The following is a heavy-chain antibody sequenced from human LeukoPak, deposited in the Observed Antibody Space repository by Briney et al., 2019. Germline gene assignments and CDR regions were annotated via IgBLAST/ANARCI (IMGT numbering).Heavy chain of an antibody. CDR1: GGSISSYY. CDR2: IYYSGST. D-gene: IGHD3-10*01. Sequence: SETLSLTFTVSGGSISSYYWSWIRQPPGKGLEWIGYIYYSGSTNYNPSLKSRVTISVDTSKNQFSLKLSSVTAADTAVYYCARSRLLWFGEFPFDYWGQGTLVTVSS. J-gene: IGHJ4*02. CDR3: ARSRLLWFGEFPFDY. V-gene: IGHV4-59*12.